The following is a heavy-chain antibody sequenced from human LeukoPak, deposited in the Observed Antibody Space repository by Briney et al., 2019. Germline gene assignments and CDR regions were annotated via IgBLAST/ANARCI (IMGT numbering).Heavy chain of an antibody. CDR1: GFTFSSYE. CDR3: AKGGGYEAQYYYYYLDV. Sequence: QAGGSLRPSRAASGFTFSSYEMDWGRPAPGKGLGWVSYISRYGRTINYADSVEGPFTISRDNAKNSQYLQMKSLRAEDTAVYYWAKGGGYEAQYYYYYLDVWGKGTTVTISS. D-gene: IGHD5-12*01. CDR2: ISRYGRTI. J-gene: IGHJ6*03. V-gene: IGHV3-48*03.